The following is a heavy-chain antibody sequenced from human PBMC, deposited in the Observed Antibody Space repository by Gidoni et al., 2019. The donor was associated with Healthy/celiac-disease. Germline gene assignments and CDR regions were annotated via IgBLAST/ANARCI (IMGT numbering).Heavy chain of an antibody. V-gene: IGHV4-61*02. Sequence: QVQLQESGPGLVKPSQTLSLTCTVSSGSISSGSYYWSWIRQPAGKGLEWLGRIYTRGSTNYNPSLKSRVTISLDTSKNQFSLKLSSVTAADTAVYYCARALAAAGAGGWFDPWGQGTLVTVSS. CDR3: ARALAAAGAGGWFDP. CDR1: SGSISSGSYY. CDR2: IYTRGST. D-gene: IGHD6-13*01. J-gene: IGHJ5*02.